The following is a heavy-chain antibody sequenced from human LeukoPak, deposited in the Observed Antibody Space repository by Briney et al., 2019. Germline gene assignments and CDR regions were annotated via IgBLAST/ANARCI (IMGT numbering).Heavy chain of an antibody. CDR1: GFIFSSYG. CDR3: ARDKFRFDN. Sequence: GGSLRLSCAASGFIFSSYGMHWVRQAPGKGLEWVAVIWYNGSKKYYADSVKGRFTISRDNSKNTLYLQMNSLRAEDTAVYYCARDKFRFDNWGQGTLVTVSS. V-gene: IGHV3-33*01. D-gene: IGHD3-10*01. J-gene: IGHJ4*02. CDR2: IWYNGSKK.